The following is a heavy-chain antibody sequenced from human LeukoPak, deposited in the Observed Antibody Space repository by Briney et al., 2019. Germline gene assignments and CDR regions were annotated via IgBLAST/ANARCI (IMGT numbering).Heavy chain of an antibody. CDR3: ARDNPIKDAFDI. D-gene: IGHD1-14*01. CDR1: GYTFTSYY. CDR2: INPSGDST. J-gene: IGHJ3*02. V-gene: IGHV1-46*01. Sequence: ASLKVSCKTSGYTFTSYYMHWVRQAPGQGLEWMGIINPSGDSTSYAEKFQGRVTMTMDTSTSTLYMELSSLRSEDTAVYYCARDNPIKDAFDIWGQGTMVTVSS.